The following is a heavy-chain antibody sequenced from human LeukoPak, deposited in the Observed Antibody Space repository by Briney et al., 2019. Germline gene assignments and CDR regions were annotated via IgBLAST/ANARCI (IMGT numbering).Heavy chain of an antibody. V-gene: IGHV1-18*01. D-gene: IGHD3-10*01. Sequence: ASVKVSCKASGYTFTSYGISWVRQAPGQGLEWMGWISAYNGNTNYAQKLQGRVTMTTDTSTSAAYMELRSPRSDDTAVYYCAAWFGELILDYWGQGTLVTVSS. J-gene: IGHJ4*02. CDR3: AAWFGELILDY. CDR2: ISAYNGNT. CDR1: GYTFTSYG.